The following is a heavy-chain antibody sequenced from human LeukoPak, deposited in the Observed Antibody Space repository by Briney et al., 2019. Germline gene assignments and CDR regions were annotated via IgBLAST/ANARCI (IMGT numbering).Heavy chain of an antibody. CDR3: PRAPGYSSSWSRGY. Sequence: GGSLRLSCAASGCTISSYWMHWVRHAPGEGLVWVSRINSDGSSTSYADSVKGRFTISRDNAKNTLYLQMNSLRAEDTAVYYCPRAPGYSSSWSRGYWGQGTLVTVSS. J-gene: IGHJ4*02. CDR1: GCTISSYW. V-gene: IGHV3-74*01. CDR2: INSDGSST. D-gene: IGHD6-13*01.